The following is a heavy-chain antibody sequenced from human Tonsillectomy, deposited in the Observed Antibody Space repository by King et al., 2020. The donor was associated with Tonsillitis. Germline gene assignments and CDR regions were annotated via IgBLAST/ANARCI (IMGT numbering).Heavy chain of an antibody. V-gene: IGHV4-39*01. CDR2: FYYSGGT. CDR3: ARTTTVFDY. Sequence: QLQESGPGLVKPSETLSLTCTVSGGSISSSSYYWGWIRQPPGKGLEWIGRFYYSGGTDYNPSLKSRVTLSVDTSKNQFSLKLSSVTAADTAVYYCARTTTVFDYWGQGTLVTVSS. J-gene: IGHJ4*02. CDR1: GGSISSSSYY. D-gene: IGHD4-17*01.